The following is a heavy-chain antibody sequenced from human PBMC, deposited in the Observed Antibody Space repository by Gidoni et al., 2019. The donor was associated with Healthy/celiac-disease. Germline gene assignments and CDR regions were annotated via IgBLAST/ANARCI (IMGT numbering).Heavy chain of an antibody. CDR1: GFTFDDYA. CDR3: AKGFDSGYDWGWFDP. CDR2: ISWNSGSI. D-gene: IGHD5-12*01. V-gene: IGHV3-9*01. J-gene: IGHJ5*02. Sequence: EVQLVESGGGLVQPGRSLRLSCAASGFTFDDYAMHWVRQAPGKGLEWVSGISWNSGSIGYADSVKGRFTISRDNAKNSLYLQMNSLRAEDTALYYCAKGFDSGYDWGWFDPWGQGTLVTVSS.